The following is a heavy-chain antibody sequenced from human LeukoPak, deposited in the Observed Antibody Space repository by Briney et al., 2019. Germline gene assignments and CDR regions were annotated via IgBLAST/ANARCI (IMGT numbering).Heavy chain of an antibody. Sequence: ASVKVSCKASGYTFTSYGISWVRQAPGQGLEWMGWISAYNGNTNYAQKLQGRVTMTTDTSTSTAYMELRSLRSDDTAVYYCAREGYSSSYYYYYYYYMDVWGKGTAVTVSS. V-gene: IGHV1-18*01. CDR1: GYTFTSYG. D-gene: IGHD6-13*01. J-gene: IGHJ6*03. CDR2: ISAYNGNT. CDR3: AREGYSSSYYYYYYYYMDV.